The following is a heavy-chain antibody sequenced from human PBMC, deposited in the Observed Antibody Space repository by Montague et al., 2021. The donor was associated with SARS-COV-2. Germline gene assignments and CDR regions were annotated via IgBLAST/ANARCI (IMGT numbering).Heavy chain of an antibody. CDR2: MNTGGSRI. CDR3: AKDQYVWGV. Sequence: SLRLSCAASGFIFSDSYMIWIRQAPGKELEWVASMNTGGSRIYYANSVKGRFTMSRDNAKNSLYLQTNSLRAEDTAVYYCAKDQYVWGVWGQGTTVTVSS. D-gene: IGHD1-26*01. J-gene: IGHJ6*02. V-gene: IGHV3-11*01. CDR1: GFIFSDSY.